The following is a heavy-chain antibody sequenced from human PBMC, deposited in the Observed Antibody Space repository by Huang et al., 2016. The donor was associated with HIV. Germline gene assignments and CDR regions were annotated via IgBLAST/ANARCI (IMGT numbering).Heavy chain of an antibody. CDR3: ARGQGGYYYYMDV. Sequence: QVQLQQWGAGLLRPSETLSLTCAVYGGSFSGYYGTWIRQPPGKGLEGIGEINHSESTNYNPSLKSRVTMSVDTSRNQFSLTLTSVTAADTAVYYCARGQGGYYYYMDVWGKGTTVTVSS. CDR1: GGSFSGYY. J-gene: IGHJ6*03. V-gene: IGHV4-34*01. CDR2: INHSEST.